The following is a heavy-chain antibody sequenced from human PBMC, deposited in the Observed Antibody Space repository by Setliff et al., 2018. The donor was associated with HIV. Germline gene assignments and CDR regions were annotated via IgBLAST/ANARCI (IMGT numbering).Heavy chain of an antibody. CDR3: AKELGFWSGYSGPPLAY. V-gene: IGHV3-33*03. CDR1: GFTLSVYG. Sequence: GGSLRLSCEGSGFTLSVYGMHWVRQAPGKGLEWVAVLWYDGGKKHYTDSVKGRFTISRDNSKNTLYLQMNSLRAEDTAVYYCAKELGFWSGYSGPPLAYWGQGTLVTVSS. J-gene: IGHJ4*02. CDR2: LWYDGGKK. D-gene: IGHD3-3*01.